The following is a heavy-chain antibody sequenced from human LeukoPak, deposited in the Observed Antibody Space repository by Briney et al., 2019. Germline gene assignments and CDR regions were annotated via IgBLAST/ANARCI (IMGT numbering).Heavy chain of an antibody. Sequence: GGSLRLSCAASGFTFSDYSMTWVRQAPGKGLEWVSSITTSSTYIYYADSVKGRFTISRDNAKNSLYLQMNSLRAEDTAVYYCARGVSSGWYEYWGQGTLVTVSS. CDR3: ARGVSSGWYEY. V-gene: IGHV3-21*01. J-gene: IGHJ4*02. D-gene: IGHD6-19*01. CDR2: ITTSSTYI. CDR1: GFTFSDYS.